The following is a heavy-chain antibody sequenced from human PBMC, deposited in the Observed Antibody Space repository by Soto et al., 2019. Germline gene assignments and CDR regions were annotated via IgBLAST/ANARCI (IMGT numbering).Heavy chain of an antibody. CDR1: GFIFSTYL. J-gene: IGHJ3*02. V-gene: IGHV3-30-3*01. Sequence: QVQLVESGGGVVQPGRSLRLSCAASGFIFSTYLMHWVRQAPGKGLEWVAVTSYDGNTQNRYYADSVKGRFTISRDNSKNTVHLQKNSLETEDTALYYCVGEGRVNTTHDAFDIWGQGTMVTVSS. D-gene: IGHD3-10*01. CDR3: VGEGRVNTTHDAFDI. CDR2: TSYDGNTQNR.